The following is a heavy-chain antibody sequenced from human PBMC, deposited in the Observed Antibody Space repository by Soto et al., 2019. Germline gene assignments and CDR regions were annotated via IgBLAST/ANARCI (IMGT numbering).Heavy chain of an antibody. Sequence: PGGSLRLSCAASGFTFKDYHMTWIRQAPGKGLEWITYISYDGNNKYYADSVKGRFTISRDNSKNTLYLQMNSLRPEDTAVYYCAKTRGRGTNYYYYGMDVWGQGTTVTVSS. CDR3: AKTRGRGTNYYYYGMDV. CDR1: GFTFKDYH. J-gene: IGHJ6*02. V-gene: IGHV3-30*18. D-gene: IGHD3-10*01. CDR2: ISYDGNNK.